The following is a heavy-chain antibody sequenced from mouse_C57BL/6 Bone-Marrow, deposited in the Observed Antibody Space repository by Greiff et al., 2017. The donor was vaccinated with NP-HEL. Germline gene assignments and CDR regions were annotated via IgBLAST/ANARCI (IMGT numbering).Heavy chain of an antibody. Sequence: EVKLMESGGGLVKPGGSLKLSCAASGFTFRDYGMHWVRQAPEKGLEWVAYISSGSSTIYYADTVKARFTISRDNAKNTLFLQMTSLRSEDTAMYYCARRSNYVSWYFDVWGTGTTVTVSS. CDR1: GFTFRDYG. CDR2: ISSGSSTI. D-gene: IGHD2-5*01. V-gene: IGHV5-17*01. CDR3: ARRSNYVSWYFDV. J-gene: IGHJ1*03.